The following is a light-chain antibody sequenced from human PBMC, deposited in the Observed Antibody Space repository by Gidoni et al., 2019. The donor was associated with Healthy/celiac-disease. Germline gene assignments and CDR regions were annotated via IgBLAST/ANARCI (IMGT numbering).Light chain of an antibody. CDR1: QSLVYSDGNTY. CDR3: MQGTHWPRT. CDR2: KVS. J-gene: IGKJ1*01. V-gene: IGKV2-30*01. Sequence: DVVMTQSPLSLPVTLGQPASISCRSSQSLVYSDGNTYLNWFQQRPGQSPRRLIYKVSNRDSGVPDRFSGSGSGTEDVGVYYCMQGTHWPRTFGQGTKVEIK.